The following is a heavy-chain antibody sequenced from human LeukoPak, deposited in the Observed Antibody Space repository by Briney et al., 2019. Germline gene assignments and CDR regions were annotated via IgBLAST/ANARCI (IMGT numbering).Heavy chain of an antibody. CDR1: GDTVNTRRYY. D-gene: IGHD1-26*01. J-gene: IGHJ4*02. Sequence: SETLSLTCPVSGDTVNTRRYYWGRIRQPPGKGLEWIGYIYYSGSTNYNPSLKSRVTISVDTSKNQFSLKLSSVTAADTAVYYCARVVYYSGSYHHDYWGQGTLVTVSS. V-gene: IGHV4-61*01. CDR3: ARVVYYSGSYHHDY. CDR2: IYYSGST.